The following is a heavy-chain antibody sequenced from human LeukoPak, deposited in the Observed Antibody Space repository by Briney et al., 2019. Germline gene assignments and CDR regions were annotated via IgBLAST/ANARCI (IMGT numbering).Heavy chain of an antibody. CDR1: GYTFTGYY. CDR2: INPNSGGT. Sequence: ASVKVSCKASGYTFTGYYMHWVRQAPGQGGEGRGWINPNSGGTNYAQKFQGRVTMTRDTSISTAYMELSRLRSDATAVYYCARDTGIAAAGTVPDYWGQGTLVTVSS. D-gene: IGHD6-13*01. J-gene: IGHJ4*02. V-gene: IGHV1-2*02. CDR3: ARDTGIAAAGTVPDY.